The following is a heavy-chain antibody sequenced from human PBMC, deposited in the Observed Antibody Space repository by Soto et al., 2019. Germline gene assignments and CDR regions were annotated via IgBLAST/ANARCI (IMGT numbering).Heavy chain of an antibody. Sequence: SETLSLTCTVSGGSISSGGYYWSWIRQHPGKGLEWIGYIYYSGSTNYNPSLKSRVTISVDTSKNQFSLKLSSVTAADTAVYYCARGTWLDALLFDYWGQGTLVTVSS. V-gene: IGHV4-61*08. CDR1: GGSISSGGYY. D-gene: IGHD6-19*01. CDR2: IYYSGST. J-gene: IGHJ4*02. CDR3: ARGTWLDALLFDY.